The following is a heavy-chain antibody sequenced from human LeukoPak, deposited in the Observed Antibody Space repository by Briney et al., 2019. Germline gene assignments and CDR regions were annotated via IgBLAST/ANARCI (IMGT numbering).Heavy chain of an antibody. Sequence: PSETLSLTCSVSGVPLSSSSHYRAWIRHAPGKGLEWIGSVYYTGTTYYNPSFKTRLTIAVVTSKKYFSLNLKSATAADTAVYYCAASYDSSGDYYFTYAFDIWGQGTKVAVSS. D-gene: IGHD3-22*01. CDR2: VYYTGTT. CDR1: GVPLSSSSHY. CDR3: AASYDSSGDYYFTYAFDI. J-gene: IGHJ3*02. V-gene: IGHV4-39*02.